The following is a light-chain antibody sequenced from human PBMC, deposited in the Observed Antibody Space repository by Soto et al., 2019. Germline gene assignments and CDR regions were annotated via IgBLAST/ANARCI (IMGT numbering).Light chain of an antibody. Sequence: QAVVTQPPSASGTPGQRVTISCSGGSSNIGTTYVYWYQQLPGTAPKLLIYRSNQRPSVAPDRCSGSKYGASASLSISGLRSEDEADYYCTAWDDSLSGWVFGGGTKLTVL. CDR2: RSN. CDR1: SSNIGTTY. V-gene: IGLV1-47*01. CDR3: TAWDDSLSGWV. J-gene: IGLJ3*02.